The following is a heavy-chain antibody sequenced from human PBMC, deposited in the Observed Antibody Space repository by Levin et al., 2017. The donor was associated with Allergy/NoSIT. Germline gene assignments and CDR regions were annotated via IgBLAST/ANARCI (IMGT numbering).Heavy chain of an antibody. CDR2: ISAYNGNT. CDR1: GYTFTSYG. CDR3: ARESSGWFPGAFDI. Sequence: GESLKISCKASGYTFTSYGISWVRQAPGQGLEWMGWISAYNGNTNYAQKLQGRVTMTTDTSTSTAYMELRSLRSDDTAVYYCARESSGWFPGAFDIWGQGTMVTVSS. J-gene: IGHJ3*02. V-gene: IGHV1-18*01. D-gene: IGHD6-19*01.